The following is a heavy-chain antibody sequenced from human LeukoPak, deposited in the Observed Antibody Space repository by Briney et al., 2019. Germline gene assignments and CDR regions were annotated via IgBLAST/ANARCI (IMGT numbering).Heavy chain of an antibody. CDR1: GGSISSGSYY. CDR2: IYTSGST. D-gene: IGHD4-17*01. J-gene: IGHJ3*02. V-gene: IGHV4-61*02. CDR3: ARDHTVTAFDI. Sequence: SQTLSLTCTVSGGSISSGSYYWSWIRQPAGKGLEWIGRIYTSGSTNYNPSLKSRVTISVDTSKNQLSLKLSSVTAADTAVYYCARDHTVTAFDIWGQGTMVTVSS.